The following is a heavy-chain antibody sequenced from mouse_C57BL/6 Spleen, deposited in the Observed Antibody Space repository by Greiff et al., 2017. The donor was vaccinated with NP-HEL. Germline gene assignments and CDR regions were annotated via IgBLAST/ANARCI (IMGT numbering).Heavy chain of an antibody. CDR1: GYSFTGYY. D-gene: IGHD1-1*01. CDR3: ARGGSSILWYFDV. V-gene: IGHV1-42*01. J-gene: IGHJ1*03. CDR2: INPSTGGT. Sequence: EVKLHQSGPELVKPGASVKISCKASGYSFTGYYMNWVKQSPEKSLEWIGEINPSTGGTTYNQKFKAKATLTVDKSSSTAYMQLKSLTSEDSAVYYCARGGSSILWYFDVWGTGTTVTVSS.